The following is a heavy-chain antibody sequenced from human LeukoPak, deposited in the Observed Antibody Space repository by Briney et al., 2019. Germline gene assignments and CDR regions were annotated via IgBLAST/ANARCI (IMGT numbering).Heavy chain of an antibody. D-gene: IGHD3-22*01. CDR3: AKASYYYDSSGYQYYFDY. V-gene: IGHV3-23*01. J-gene: IGHJ4*02. CDR2: ISGSGGRT. Sequence: GGSLRLSCGASGFNFSSYAMRWVRQAPGKGLEWVSAISGSGGRTYYADSVKGRFTISRDNSKNTLYLQMNCLRAEDTAVYYCAKASYYYDSSGYQYYFDYWGQGTLVTVSS. CDR1: GFNFSSYA.